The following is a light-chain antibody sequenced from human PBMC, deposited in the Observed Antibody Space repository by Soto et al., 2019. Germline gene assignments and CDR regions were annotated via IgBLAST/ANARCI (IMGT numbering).Light chain of an antibody. J-gene: IGKJ2*01. CDR1: QSVNSY. CDR2: GAS. Sequence: DIQMTQSPSSLSASVGDTVTITCRTSQSVNSYLNWYQQKPGKAPKFLIYGASSLQGGVPPRFSGSGSGTDFTLSISSLEPEDCATYFCQQTYTTPLYTFGQGTHLEI. CDR3: QQTYTTPLYT. V-gene: IGKV1-39*01.